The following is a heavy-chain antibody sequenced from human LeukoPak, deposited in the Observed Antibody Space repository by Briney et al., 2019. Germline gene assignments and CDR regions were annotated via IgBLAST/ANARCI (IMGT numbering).Heavy chain of an antibody. CDR3: ARVALAAAGTFDY. D-gene: IGHD6-13*01. V-gene: IGHV4-61*02. CDR1: GGSISSGSYY. J-gene: IGHJ4*02. Sequence: SQTLSLTCTVSGGSISSGSYYWSWIRQPAGKGLEWIGRIYTSGSTNYNPSLKSRVTMSVDTSKNQFSLKLSSVTAADTAVYYCARVALAAAGTFDYWGQGTLVTVSS. CDR2: IYTSGST.